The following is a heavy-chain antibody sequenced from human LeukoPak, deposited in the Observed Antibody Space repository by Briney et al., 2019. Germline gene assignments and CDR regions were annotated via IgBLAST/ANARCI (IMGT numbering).Heavy chain of an antibody. CDR3: ARTALWFGEGLDY. D-gene: IGHD3-10*01. Sequence: PSETLSPTRAVYGGSFSGYYWSWLRQPPGKGLEWIGEINHSGSTNYNPSLKSRVTISVDTSKNQFSLKLSSVTAADTAVYYCARTALWFGEGLDYWGQGTLVTVSS. CDR2: INHSGST. J-gene: IGHJ4*02. CDR1: GGSFSGYY. V-gene: IGHV4-34*01.